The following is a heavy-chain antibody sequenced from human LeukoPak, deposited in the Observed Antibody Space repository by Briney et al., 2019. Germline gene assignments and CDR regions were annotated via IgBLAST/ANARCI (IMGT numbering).Heavy chain of an antibody. D-gene: IGHD1-26*01. J-gene: IGHJ4*02. V-gene: IGHV1-46*01. Sequence: GASVTVSCKASGYTFTSYYMHWMRQAPGQGLEWMGIINPSGGSTTYAQKFQGRVTMTRDTSTSTVYMELSSLRSEDTAVYYCARGRSVGATKWDYWGQGTLVTVSS. CDR2: INPSGGST. CDR3: ARGRSVGATKWDY. CDR1: GYTFTSYY.